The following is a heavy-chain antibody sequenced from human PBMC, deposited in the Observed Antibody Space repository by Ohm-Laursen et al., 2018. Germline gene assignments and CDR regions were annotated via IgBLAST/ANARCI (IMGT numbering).Heavy chain of an antibody. V-gene: IGHV3-7*01. CDR3: ARGRLPPHP. D-gene: IGHD1-1*01. CDR1: GFTFSSYW. J-gene: IGHJ5*02. Sequence: SLRLSCAASGFTFSSYWMSWVRQAPGKGLEWVANIKQDGSEKYYVDSVKGRFTISRDNAKNLVYLQMSSLRAEDTAVYYCARGRLPPHPWGQGTLVTVSS. CDR2: IKQDGSEK.